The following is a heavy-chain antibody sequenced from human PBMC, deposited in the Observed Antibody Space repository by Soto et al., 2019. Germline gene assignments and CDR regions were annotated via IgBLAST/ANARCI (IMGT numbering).Heavy chain of an antibody. CDR2: IISNSEGRTA. V-gene: IGHV3-15*07. D-gene: IGHD3-22*01. CDR3: TTNEGDSRSFYNFDY. Sequence: EVQLVESGGGLGEPGGSLRLSCEASGFTFKNAWMSWLRQAPGRGLEWVGRIISNSEGRTAEYAAPVNGRFTISRDDSKNTLYLQMNSLKTDDTAVYYCTTNEGDSRSFYNFDYWGQGAMVTVSS. CDR1: GFTFKNAW. J-gene: IGHJ4*02.